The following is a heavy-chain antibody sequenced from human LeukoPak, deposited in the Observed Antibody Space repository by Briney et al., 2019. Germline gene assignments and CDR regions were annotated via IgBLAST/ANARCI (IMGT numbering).Heavy chain of an antibody. CDR1: GGSISSYY. CDR3: ARAVYQLQFVYYYYMDV. Sequence: TSETLSLTCTVSGGSISSYYWSWIRQPPGKGLEWIGYIYYSGSTYYNPSLKSRVTISVDTSKNQFSLKLSSVTAADTAVYYCARAVYQLQFVYYYYMDVWGKGTTVTVSS. J-gene: IGHJ6*03. D-gene: IGHD2-2*01. V-gene: IGHV4-59*04. CDR2: IYYSGST.